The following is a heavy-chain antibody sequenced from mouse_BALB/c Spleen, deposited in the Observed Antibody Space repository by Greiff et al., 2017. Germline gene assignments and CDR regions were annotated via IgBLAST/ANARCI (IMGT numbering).Heavy chain of an antibody. J-gene: IGHJ3*01. V-gene: IGHV5-17*02. Sequence: EVNLVESGGGLVQPGGSRKLSCAASGFTFSSFGMHWVRQAPEKGLEWVAYISSGSSTIYYADTVKGRFTISRDNPKNTLFLQMTSLRSEDTAMYYCARSPHRYDARFAYWGQGTLVTVSA. CDR2: ISSGSSTI. CDR1: GFTFSSFG. CDR3: ARSPHRYDARFAY. D-gene: IGHD2-14*01.